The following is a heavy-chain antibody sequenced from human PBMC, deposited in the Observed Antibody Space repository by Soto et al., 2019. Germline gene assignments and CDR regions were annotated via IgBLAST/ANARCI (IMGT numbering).Heavy chain of an antibody. Sequence: ASVKVSCKASGYTFTGYYMHWVRQAPGQGLEWMGWINPNSGGTNYAQKFQGWVTMTRDTSISTAYMELSRVRADDTAVYYCARDWGSGSYEYYFDYWGQGTLVTVSS. V-gene: IGHV1-2*04. D-gene: IGHD3-10*01. CDR2: INPNSGGT. CDR1: GYTFTGYY. J-gene: IGHJ4*02. CDR3: ARDWGSGSYEYYFDY.